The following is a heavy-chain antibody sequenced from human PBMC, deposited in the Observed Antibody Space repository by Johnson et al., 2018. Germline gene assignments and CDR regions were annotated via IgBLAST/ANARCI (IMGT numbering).Heavy chain of an antibody. CDR1: GFTFSSYG. CDR2: ISYDGSNK. J-gene: IGHJ6*03. V-gene: IGHV3-30*18. CDR3: AKVSRPFYDSSGQDYYYYMDV. D-gene: IGHD3-22*01. Sequence: QVQLVQSGGGVVQPGRSLRLSCAASGFTFSSYGMHWVRQAPGKGLEWVAVISYDGSNKYYADSVKGRFTISRDNSKNTLYLQMNSLRAEDTAGYYCAKVSRPFYDSSGQDYYYYMDVWGKGTTVTVSS.